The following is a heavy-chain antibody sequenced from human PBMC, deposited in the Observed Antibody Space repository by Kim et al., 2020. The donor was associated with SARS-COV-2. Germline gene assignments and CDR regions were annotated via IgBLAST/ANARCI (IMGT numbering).Heavy chain of an antibody. Sequence: GGSLRLSCAASGFTFSSYAMHWVRQAPGKGLEWVAVISYDGSNKYYADSVKGRFTISRDNSKNTLYLQMNSLRAEDKAVYYCARDRNYYDSSGYYYPRYYYYYVMDVWGQGTTVTVSS. V-gene: IGHV3-30-3*01. CDR1: GFTFSSYA. D-gene: IGHD3-22*01. J-gene: IGHJ6*02. CDR3: ARDRNYYDSSGYYYPRYYYYYVMDV. CDR2: ISYDGSNK.